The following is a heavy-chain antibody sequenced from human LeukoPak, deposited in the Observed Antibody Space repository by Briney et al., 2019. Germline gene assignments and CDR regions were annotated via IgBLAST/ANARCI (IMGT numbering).Heavy chain of an antibody. J-gene: IGHJ4*02. Sequence: ASVKVSCKASGGTFSSYAISWVRQAPGQGLEWMGGIIPIFGTANYAQKFQGRVTITADESTSTAYMELSSLRSEDTAVYYCASRREDYGDYEDYWGQGTLVTVSS. CDR1: GGTFSSYA. V-gene: IGHV1-69*13. CDR2: IIPIFGTA. CDR3: ASRREDYGDYEDY. D-gene: IGHD4-17*01.